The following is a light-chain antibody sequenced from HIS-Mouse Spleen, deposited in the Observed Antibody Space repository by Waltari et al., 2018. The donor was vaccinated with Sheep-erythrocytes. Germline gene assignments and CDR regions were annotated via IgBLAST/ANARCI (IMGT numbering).Light chain of an antibody. Sequence: DIVMTQSPLSLPVTPGEPASISCRSSQSLLHSNGYNYLDWYPQKPGQSPQLLIYLGSNRASGVPDRFSGSGSGTDFTLKISRVEAEDVGVYYCMQALQTPRTFGQWTKVEIK. V-gene: IGKV2-28*01. CDR1: QSLLHSNGYNY. CDR3: MQALQTPRT. J-gene: IGKJ1*01. CDR2: LGS.